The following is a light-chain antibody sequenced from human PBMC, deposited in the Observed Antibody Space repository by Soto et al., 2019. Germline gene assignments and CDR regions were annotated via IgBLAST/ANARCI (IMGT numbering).Light chain of an antibody. V-gene: IGKV3-15*01. Sequence: EIVMTQSPATLSVSPGERATLSCWASQSVSSNLAWYQRKPGQAPSLLIYGASTRATGIPVRFSGSGSGTEFTLTISSLQSEDFAVYYCQQYNSWPWTFGQGTKVEIK. CDR3: QQYNSWPWT. J-gene: IGKJ1*01. CDR2: GAS. CDR1: QSVSSN.